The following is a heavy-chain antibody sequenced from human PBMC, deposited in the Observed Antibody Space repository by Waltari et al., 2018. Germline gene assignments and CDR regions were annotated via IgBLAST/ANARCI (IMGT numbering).Heavy chain of an antibody. J-gene: IGHJ4*02. V-gene: IGHV3-23*01. D-gene: IGHD6-19*01. CDR3: AKDHASSGWPTFDS. CDR2: ITRQATT. Sequence: EVQFLESGGDLVQPGGSLGLSCAASGLRIGRYSMSWVRQAPGKGPEWVASITRQATTYYAGSVRGRFAISRDESDNKLYLQMSGLRAEDTAMYYCAKDHASSGWPTFDSWGQGTQVTVSS. CDR1: GLRIGRYS.